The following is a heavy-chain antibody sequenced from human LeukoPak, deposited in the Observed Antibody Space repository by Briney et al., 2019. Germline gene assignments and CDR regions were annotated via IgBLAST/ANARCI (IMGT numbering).Heavy chain of an antibody. CDR3: ARHYYGSGSYTTHNWFDP. J-gene: IGHJ5*02. CDR1: GGSISSSSYY. V-gene: IGHV4-39*01. Sequence: SETLSLTCTVSGGSISSSSYYWGWIRQPPGKGLEWIGSIYYSGSTYYNPSLKSRVTISVDTSKNQFSLKLSSVTAADTAVYYCARHYYGSGSYTTHNWFDPWGQGTLVAVSS. D-gene: IGHD3-10*01. CDR2: IYYSGST.